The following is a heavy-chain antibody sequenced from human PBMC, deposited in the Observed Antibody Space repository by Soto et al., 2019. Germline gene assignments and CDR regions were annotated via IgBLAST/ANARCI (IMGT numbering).Heavy chain of an antibody. CDR1: GGSISSDNW. CDR2: MYHSGNT. J-gene: IGHJ4*02. D-gene: IGHD3-10*01. V-gene: IGHV4-4*02. Sequence: GTLSLTCAVSGGSISSDNWWSGVRQPPGKGLEWIGEMYHSGNTNYNPSLKSRVTISVDKSKNQFSMKMTSVTAADTALYYCARASASSMLRGVIINWGQGTQVTVSS. CDR3: ARASASSMLRGVIIN.